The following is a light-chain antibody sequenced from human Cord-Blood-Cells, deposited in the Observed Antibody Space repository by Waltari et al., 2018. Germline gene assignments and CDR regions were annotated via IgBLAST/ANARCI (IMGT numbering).Light chain of an antibody. CDR2: LGS. CDR1: QSLLHSNGYNY. CDR3: MQALQTPYS. V-gene: IGKV2-28*01. Sequence: DIVMTQSSLSLPVPSGEPTSISGRSSQSLLHSNGYNYLDWYLQKPGQSPQLLIYLGSNRASGVPDRFSGSGSGTDFTLKISRVEAEDVGVYYCMQALQTPYSFGQGTKLEIK. J-gene: IGKJ2*03.